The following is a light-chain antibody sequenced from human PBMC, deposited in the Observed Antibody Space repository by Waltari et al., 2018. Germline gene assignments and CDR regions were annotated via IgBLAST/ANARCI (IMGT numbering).Light chain of an antibody. Sequence: QSALTQPISVSGSPGQSIPISCTGTYSDVGGYNYVSWYQQYPGEAPRLIIYDVTNQPSGVSSRFSGSKSGDTASLTISGLQTEDEADYYCSSYTSRSSLKLFGGGTKLTVL. V-gene: IGLV2-14*03. CDR2: DVT. CDR1: YSDVGGYNY. CDR3: SSYTSRSSLKL. J-gene: IGLJ2*01.